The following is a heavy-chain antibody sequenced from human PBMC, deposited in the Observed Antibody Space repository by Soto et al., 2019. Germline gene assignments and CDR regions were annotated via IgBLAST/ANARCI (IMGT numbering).Heavy chain of an antibody. D-gene: IGHD2-15*01. CDR1: GGAFSGYH. Sequence: SETLSLTCVVYGGAFSGYHCSWIRQPPGRGLEWIGEIDHSGSTNYNPSLESRVTISIDTAKNRFSLNVTSVTAADTAVYYCVRGLRYSGMDVWGQGTTVTVSS. CDR3: VRGLRYSGMDV. V-gene: IGHV4-34*01. CDR2: IDHSGST. J-gene: IGHJ6*02.